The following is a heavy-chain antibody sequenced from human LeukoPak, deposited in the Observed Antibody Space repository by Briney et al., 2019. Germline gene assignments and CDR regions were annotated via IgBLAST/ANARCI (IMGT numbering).Heavy chain of an antibody. CDR2: INPSGGST. D-gene: IGHD6-19*01. Sequence: ASVKVSCKASGYTFTGYYMHWVRQAPGQGLEWMGIINPSGGSTSYAQKFQGRVTMTRDMSTSTVYMELSSLRSEDTAVYYCASPQAVAGIGIDYWGQGTLVTVSS. CDR3: ASPQAVAGIGIDY. J-gene: IGHJ4*02. V-gene: IGHV1-46*01. CDR1: GYTFTGYY.